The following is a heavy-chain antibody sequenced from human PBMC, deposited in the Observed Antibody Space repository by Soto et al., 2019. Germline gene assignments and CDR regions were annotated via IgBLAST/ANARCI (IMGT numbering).Heavy chain of an antibody. CDR3: ARATVVPAAIPHELCNWYFDL. J-gene: IGHJ2*01. CDR2: ISDDGSSK. V-gene: IGHV3-30-3*01. CDR1: GFSFGGNS. Sequence: QVQLVDSGGGVVQPGRSLRLSCVASGFSFGGNSMHWVRQAPGKRLEWVALISDDGSSKYYAESVKGRFTISRDNSKKKMYLQMNSLRPEDTAVYFCARATVVPAAIPHELCNWYFDLWGRGTLVSVSS. D-gene: IGHD2-2*02.